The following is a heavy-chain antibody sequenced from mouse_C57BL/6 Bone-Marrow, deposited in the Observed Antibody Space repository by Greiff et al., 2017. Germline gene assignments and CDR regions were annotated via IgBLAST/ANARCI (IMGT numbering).Heavy chain of an antibody. Sequence: VQLQQSGAELARPGASVKLSCKASGYTFTSYGISWVKQRTGQGLEWIGEIYPRSGNTYYNEKFKGKATLTADKSSSTAYMELRSLTSEDSAVYFCARPWERGDGFAYWGQGTLVTVSA. J-gene: IGHJ3*01. CDR3: ARPWERGDGFAY. D-gene: IGHD4-1*01. V-gene: IGHV1-81*01. CDR2: IYPRSGNT. CDR1: GYTFTSYG.